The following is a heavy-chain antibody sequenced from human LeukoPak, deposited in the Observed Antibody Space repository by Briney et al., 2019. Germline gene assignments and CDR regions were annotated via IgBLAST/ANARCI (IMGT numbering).Heavy chain of an antibody. J-gene: IGHJ5*02. Sequence: SQTLSLTCAVSGGSISSGGYSWSWIRQPPGKGLEWIGYIYHSGSTNYNPSLKSRVTISVDTSKNQFSLKLSSVTAADTAVHYCARSPGWNEAGGWFDPWGQGTLVTVSS. V-gene: IGHV4-30-2*01. CDR3: ARSPGWNEAGGWFDP. CDR2: IYHSGST. CDR1: GGSISSGGYS. D-gene: IGHD1-1*01.